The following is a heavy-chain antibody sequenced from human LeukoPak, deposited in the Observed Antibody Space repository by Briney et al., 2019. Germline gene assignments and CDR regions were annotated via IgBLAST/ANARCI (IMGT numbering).Heavy chain of an antibody. J-gene: IGHJ5*02. D-gene: IGHD2-2*01. CDR2: ISTSSSYI. V-gene: IGHV3-21*01. CDR3: ARDGCSSTSCRFYNWFDP. CDR1: GFTFRSYN. Sequence: PGGSLRLSCAASGFTFRSYNMNWVRQAPGKGLEWVSFISTSSSYIHYADSVKGRFTISRDNAKNSLYLQMNSLRAEDTAVYYCARDGCSSTSCRFYNWFDPWGQGTLVTVSS.